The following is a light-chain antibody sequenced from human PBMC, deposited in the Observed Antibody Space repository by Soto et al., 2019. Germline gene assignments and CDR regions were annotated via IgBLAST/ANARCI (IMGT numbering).Light chain of an antibody. V-gene: IGLV2-23*01. Sequence: QSVLTQPASVSGSPGQSITISCTGTSSDVGSYNLVSWYQQHPGKAPKLMIYEGNKRPSGVSNRFSGSRSGNTASLTISGLQAEDEADYYCCSYAGYGKVIFGGGTKVTV. CDR3: CSYAGYGKVI. J-gene: IGLJ2*01. CDR1: SSDVGSYNL. CDR2: EGN.